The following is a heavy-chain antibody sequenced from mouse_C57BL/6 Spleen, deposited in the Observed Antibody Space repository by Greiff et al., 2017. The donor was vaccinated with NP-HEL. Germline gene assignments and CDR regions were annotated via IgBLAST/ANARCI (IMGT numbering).Heavy chain of an antibody. CDR2: INPSNGGT. V-gene: IGHV1-53*01. CDR3: ARSNDGYYLYAMDY. D-gene: IGHD2-3*01. Sequence: VQLQQSGTELVKPGASVKLSCKASGYTFTSYWMHWVKQRPGQGLEWIGNINPSNGGTNYNEKFKSKATLTVATSSSTAYLQLSSLTSEDSSVYYGARSNDGYYLYAMDYWGQGTSVTVSS. J-gene: IGHJ4*01. CDR1: GYTFTSYW.